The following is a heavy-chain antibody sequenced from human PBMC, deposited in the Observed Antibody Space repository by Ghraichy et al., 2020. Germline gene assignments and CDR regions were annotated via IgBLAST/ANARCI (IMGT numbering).Heavy chain of an antibody. CDR3: ARETPLGDNYYDSSGYYYGDAFDI. J-gene: IGHJ3*02. Sequence: SETLSLTCAVSGGSISSSNWWSWVRQPPGKGLEWIGEIYHSGSTNYNPSLKSRVTISVDKSKNQFSLKLSSVTAADTAVYYCARETPLGDNYYDSSGYYYGDAFDIWGQGTMVTVSS. CDR1: GGSISSSNW. CDR2: IYHSGST. V-gene: IGHV4-4*02. D-gene: IGHD3-22*01.